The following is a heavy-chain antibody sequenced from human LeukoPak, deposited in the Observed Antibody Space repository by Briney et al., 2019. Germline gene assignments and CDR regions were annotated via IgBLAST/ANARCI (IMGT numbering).Heavy chain of an antibody. CDR3: AKGRFIVGATAVFDY. J-gene: IGHJ4*02. CDR2: ISGSGGST. D-gene: IGHD1-26*01. Sequence: RGSLRLSCAASGFTFSSYAMSWARQAPGKGLEWVSAISGSGGSTYYADSVKGRFTISRDNSKNTLYLQMNSLRAEDTAVYYCAKGRFIVGATAVFDYWGQGTLVTVSS. V-gene: IGHV3-23*01. CDR1: GFTFSSYA.